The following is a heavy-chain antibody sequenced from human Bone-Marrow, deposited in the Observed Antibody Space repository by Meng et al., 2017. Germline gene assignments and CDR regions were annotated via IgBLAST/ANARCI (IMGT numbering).Heavy chain of an antibody. Sequence: QGRLTRGGAGLLKPSGTLSLPCAVYGGSFSGYYWSWIRQPPGKGLEWIGEINHSGSTNYNPSLKSRVTISVDTSKNQFSLKLSSVTAADTAVYYCARRLIAAAGNDYWGQGTLVTVSS. V-gene: IGHV4-34*01. J-gene: IGHJ4*02. CDR1: GGSFSGYY. CDR3: ARRLIAAAGNDY. D-gene: IGHD6-13*01. CDR2: INHSGST.